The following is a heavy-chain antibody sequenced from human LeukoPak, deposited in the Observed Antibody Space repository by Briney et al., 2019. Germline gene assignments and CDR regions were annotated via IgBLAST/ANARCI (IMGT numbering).Heavy chain of an antibody. D-gene: IGHD2/OR15-2a*01. CDR1: GFTFSSYW. CDR2: INLDGSEK. J-gene: IGHJ4*02. Sequence: GGSLRLSCAASGFTFSSYWMTWVRQAPGKGLEGVASINLDGSEKNYVDSVEGRFAISRDNSKKSLFLQMNSLRDEDTAVYYCARTRLSCDCWGQGTLVTVSS. V-gene: IGHV3-7*01. CDR3: ARTRLSCDC.